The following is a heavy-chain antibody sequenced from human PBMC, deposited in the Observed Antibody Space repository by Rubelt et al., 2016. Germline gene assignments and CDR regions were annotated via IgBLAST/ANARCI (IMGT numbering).Heavy chain of an antibody. CDR3: ARFAIGGHSSGYLFDY. D-gene: IGHD3-22*01. Sequence: QVQLVQSGAEVKKPGSSVKVSCKASGGTFSSYAISWVPQAPGQGLEWMGRIIPILGIANYAQKFQGRVTITADKSTSTAYMELSSLRSEDTAVYYCARFAIGGHSSGYLFDYWGQGTLVTVSS. J-gene: IGHJ4*02. CDR2: IIPILGIA. V-gene: IGHV1-69*04. CDR1: GGTFSSYA.